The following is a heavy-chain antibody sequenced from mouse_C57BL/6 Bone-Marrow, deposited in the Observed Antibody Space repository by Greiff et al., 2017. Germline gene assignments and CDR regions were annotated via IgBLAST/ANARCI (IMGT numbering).Heavy chain of an antibody. Sequence: VQLQQPGAELVRPGSSVKLSCKASGYTFTSYWMDWVKQRPGQGLEWIGNIYPSDSETHYNQKFKDKATLTVHKSSSTAYMQLSSLTSEDSAVYYCARLEGYFDYWGQGTTLTVSS. J-gene: IGHJ2*01. CDR2: IYPSDSET. CDR1: GYTFTSYW. V-gene: IGHV1-61*01. CDR3: ARLEGYFDY.